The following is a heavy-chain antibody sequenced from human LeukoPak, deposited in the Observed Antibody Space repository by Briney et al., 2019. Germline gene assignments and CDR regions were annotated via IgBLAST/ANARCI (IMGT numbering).Heavy chain of an antibody. J-gene: IGHJ4*02. CDR2: MSGRNTRT. CDR3: ARERSVALDY. V-gene: IGHV3-23*01. Sequence: GGSLRLSWAASGFTFSNYSMTWFRQRPGKGLEWVSTMSGRNTRTYYVDSVKGRFTISRDNSKNTLYLQMNGLRADDTAVYYCARERSVALDYWGQGILVTVSS. CDR1: GFTFSNYS. D-gene: IGHD4-23*01.